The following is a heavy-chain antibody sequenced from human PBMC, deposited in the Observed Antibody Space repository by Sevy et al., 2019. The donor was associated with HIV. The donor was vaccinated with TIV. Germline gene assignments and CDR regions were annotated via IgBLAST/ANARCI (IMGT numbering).Heavy chain of an antibody. V-gene: IGHV3-30*04. D-gene: IGHD3-10*01. CDR2: ISYDGNDK. Sequence: GGSLRLSCAASAFTFSSYAMHWVRQAPGKGLEWVAVISYDGNDKDYADSVKGRFTISRDKSKNTLYLQMNSLRIEDTAVYYCARAQGVLLWFGEFPLWGPGTLVTVSS. J-gene: IGHJ4*02. CDR1: AFTFSSYA. CDR3: ARAQGVLLWFGEFPL.